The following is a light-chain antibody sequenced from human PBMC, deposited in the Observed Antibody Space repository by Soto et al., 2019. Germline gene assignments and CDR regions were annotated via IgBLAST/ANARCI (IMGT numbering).Light chain of an antibody. V-gene: IGLV2-14*01. CDR2: EVS. CDR3: SSYTSSTTTV. J-gene: IGLJ3*02. Sequence: QSVLTQPASVSGSPGQSITISCTGTSSDVGGYAYVSWYQQYPGKAPKLVISEVSNRPSGVSHRFSGSRSGNTASLTISGLQAEDEADYYCSSYTSSTTTVFGGGTKPTVL. CDR1: SSDVGGYAY.